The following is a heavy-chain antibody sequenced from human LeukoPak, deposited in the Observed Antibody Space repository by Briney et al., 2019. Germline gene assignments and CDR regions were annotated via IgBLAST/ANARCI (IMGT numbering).Heavy chain of an antibody. CDR1: GFTFSNYG. CDR3: AKVFQRFTYYYGMDV. V-gene: IGHV3-30*18. Sequence: GRSLRLSCAGSGFTFSNYGMHWVRQAPGKGLEWVAVISYDGINKYYADPVKGRFTISRDNSKNTLYLQMNSLRAEDTAVYYCAKVFQRFTYYYGMDVWGQGTTVTVSS. CDR2: ISYDGINK. D-gene: IGHD2-21*01. J-gene: IGHJ6*02.